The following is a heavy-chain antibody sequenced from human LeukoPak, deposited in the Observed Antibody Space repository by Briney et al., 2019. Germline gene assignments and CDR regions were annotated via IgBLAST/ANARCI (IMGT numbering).Heavy chain of an antibody. V-gene: IGHV4-39*07. Sequence: SETLSLTCTVSGGSISSSSYYWGWIRQPPGKGLEWIGSIYYSGSTYYNPSLKSRVTISVDTSKNQFSLKLSSVTAADTAVYYCARLMGYCSSTSCRTFDYWGQGTLVTVSS. CDR2: IYYSGST. CDR1: GGSISSSSYY. CDR3: ARLMGYCSSTSCRTFDY. D-gene: IGHD2-2*01. J-gene: IGHJ4*02.